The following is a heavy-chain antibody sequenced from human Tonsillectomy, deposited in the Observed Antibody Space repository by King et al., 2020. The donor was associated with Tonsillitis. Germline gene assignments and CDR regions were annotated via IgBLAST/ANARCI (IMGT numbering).Heavy chain of an antibody. CDR3: VRDGVVAAIFGPGEH. J-gene: IGHJ1*01. CDR1: GNTFSSYA. Sequence: VQLVESGGGVVQPGRSLRLSCVASGNTFSSYAMHWVRQAPGKGLEWVAALSYDGSSRYYADSVKGRFTISRDNSKNTLYLQMVALGPEDTALYYCVRDGVVAAIFGPGEHWGQGTLVIVSS. V-gene: IGHV3-30-3*01. D-gene: IGHD3-3*01. CDR2: LSYDGSSR.